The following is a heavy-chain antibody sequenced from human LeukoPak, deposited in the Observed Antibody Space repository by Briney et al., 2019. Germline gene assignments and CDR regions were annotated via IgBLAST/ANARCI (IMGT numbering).Heavy chain of an antibody. J-gene: IGHJ4*02. CDR2: INHSGST. CDR3: ARGGGCTNGVCYTFDY. CDR1: GGSFSGYY. V-gene: IGHV4-34*01. Sequence: SETLSLTCAVYGGSFSGYYWSWIRQPPGKGLEWIGEINHSGSTNYNPSLKSRVTISVDTSKNQFSLKLSSVTAADTAVYYCARGGGCTNGVCYTFDYWGQGTLVTVSS. D-gene: IGHD2-8*01.